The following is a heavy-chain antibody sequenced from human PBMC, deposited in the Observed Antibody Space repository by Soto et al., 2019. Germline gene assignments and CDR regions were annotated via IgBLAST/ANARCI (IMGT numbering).Heavy chain of an antibody. CDR1: GGSISSSSYY. V-gene: IGHV4-39*01. CDR2: IYYSGST. J-gene: IGHJ4*02. D-gene: IGHD6-19*01. Sequence: QLQLQESGPGLVKPSETLSLTCTVSGGSISSSSYYWGWIRQPPGKGLEWIGSIYYSGSTYYNPSLKSRVTIXADXSXSQFSLKLSSVTAADTAVYYCARHRGEEQWLVEIDYWGQGTLVTVSS. CDR3: ARHRGEEQWLVEIDY.